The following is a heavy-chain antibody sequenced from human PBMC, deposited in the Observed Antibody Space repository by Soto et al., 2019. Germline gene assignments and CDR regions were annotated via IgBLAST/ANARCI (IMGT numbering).Heavy chain of an antibody. J-gene: IGHJ4*02. CDR3: ASRSPALDY. D-gene: IGHD2-2*01. V-gene: IGHV3-33*01. CDR1: GFTFSNFG. CDR2: IWHDGGNK. Sequence: QVQLVESGGGVVQPGRSLRLSCVASGFTFSNFGMHWVRQAPCKGLEWVAVIWHDGGNKYYADFVKGRFTISRDNSKNTLYLQMNSLRAEDTAVYYCASRSPALDYWGQGTLVTVSS.